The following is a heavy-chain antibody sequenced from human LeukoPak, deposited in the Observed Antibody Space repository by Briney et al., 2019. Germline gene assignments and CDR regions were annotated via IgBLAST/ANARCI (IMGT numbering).Heavy chain of an antibody. CDR2: ISGSGGST. Sequence: PGGSLRLSCAASGFTFSSYAMSWVRQAPGKGLEWVSAISGSGGSTYYADSVKGRFTISGDDSRNTLYLQMNSLRGDDTAVYYCAKDVGKWESLHFFDYWGQGTLVTVSS. CDR3: AKDVGKWESLHFFDY. D-gene: IGHD1-26*01. CDR1: GFTFSSYA. V-gene: IGHV3-23*01. J-gene: IGHJ4*02.